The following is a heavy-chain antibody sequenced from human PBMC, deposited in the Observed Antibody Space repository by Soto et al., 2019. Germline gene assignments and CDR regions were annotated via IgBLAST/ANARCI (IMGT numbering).Heavy chain of an antibody. D-gene: IGHD6-13*01. CDR1: EFTFSSYA. Sequence: GGSLRLSCAASEFTFSSYALHWVRQAPGKGLEWVAVISYDGRNEYYADSVKGRFTISRDYSKNTLHLQMNSLRTEDTAFYYSARDSSRDGSSWRKYPRGEFDYWGQGRLVTVSS. CDR3: ARDSSRDGSSWRKYPRGEFDY. J-gene: IGHJ4*02. V-gene: IGHV3-30*04. CDR2: ISYDGRNE.